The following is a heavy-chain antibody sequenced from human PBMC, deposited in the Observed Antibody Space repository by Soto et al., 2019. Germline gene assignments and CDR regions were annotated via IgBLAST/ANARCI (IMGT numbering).Heavy chain of an antibody. CDR1: GLSLTTNGLS. CDR3: AHSSTDLNHAMDV. CDR2: MYWDDDK. Sequence: QITLKESGPTLVKPTQTLTLTCAFSGLSLTTNGLSVGWVRQPPGKALEWLALMYWDDDKRYSPSLKSRLTITRDTSKNQVALTMTNLDPVDPATYFCAHSSTDLNHAMDVWGQGTTVSVSS. V-gene: IGHV2-5*02. D-gene: IGHD3-3*01. J-gene: IGHJ6*02.